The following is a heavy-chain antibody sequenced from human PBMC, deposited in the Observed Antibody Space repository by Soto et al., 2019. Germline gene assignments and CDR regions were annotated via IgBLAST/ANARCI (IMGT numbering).Heavy chain of an antibody. CDR2: IIPIFGTA. D-gene: IGHD3-10*01. CDR1: GGTFSSYP. CDR3: AISGSYYPQDNYYYYYGMDV. J-gene: IGHJ6*02. V-gene: IGHV1-69*13. Sequence: SVKVSCKASGGTFSSYPISCVRQAPGQGLEWMGGIIPIFGTANYAQKFQGRVTITADESTSTAYMELSSLRSEDTAVYYCAISGSYYPQDNYYYYYGMDVWGQGTTVTVSS.